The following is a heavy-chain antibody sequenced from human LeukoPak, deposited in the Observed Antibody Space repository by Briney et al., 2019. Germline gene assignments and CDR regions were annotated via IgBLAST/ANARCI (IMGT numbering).Heavy chain of an antibody. J-gene: IGHJ6*03. Sequence: GASVKVSCKVSGYTLTELSMHWVRQAPGKGLEWMGGFDPEDGETIYAQKFQGRVTMTEDTSTDTAYMELSSLRSEDTAVYYCARVMAGEYYYYYYMDVWGKGTTVTVSS. V-gene: IGHV1-24*01. D-gene: IGHD5-24*01. CDR3: ARVMAGEYYYYYYMDV. CDR1: GYTLTELS. CDR2: FDPEDGET.